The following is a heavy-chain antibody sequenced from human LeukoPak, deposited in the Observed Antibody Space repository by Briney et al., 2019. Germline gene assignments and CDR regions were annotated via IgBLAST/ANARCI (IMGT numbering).Heavy chain of an antibody. V-gene: IGHV3-23*01. Sequence: PGGSPRLSCAASGFTLSNSDMSWVRQAPGKGLEWVSGTYGNGGGTSYADSVKGRFTISRDNSKNTVYLQMNSLRVDDTAIYFCAKVNWNADAPNCWGQGTLVTVSS. CDR1: GFTLSNSD. CDR2: TYGNGGGT. J-gene: IGHJ4*02. CDR3: AKVNWNADAPNC. D-gene: IGHD1-20*01.